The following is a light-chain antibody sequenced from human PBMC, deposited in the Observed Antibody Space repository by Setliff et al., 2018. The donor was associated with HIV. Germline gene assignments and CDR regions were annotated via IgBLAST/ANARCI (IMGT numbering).Light chain of an antibody. Sequence: QSALTQPPSASGSPGQSVTISCTGTSSDVGGYNYVSWYRQHPGKAPKLMIYEVSKRPSGVPDRFSGSKSGSTASPPVSGLQAEDAADYYCSSYAGSNNVFGTGTKVTVL. V-gene: IGLV2-8*01. CDR1: SSDVGGYNY. CDR3: SSYAGSNNV. CDR2: EVS. J-gene: IGLJ1*01.